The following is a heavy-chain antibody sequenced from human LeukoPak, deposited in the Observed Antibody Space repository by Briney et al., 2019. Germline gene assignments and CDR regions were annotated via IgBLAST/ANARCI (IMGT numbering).Heavy chain of an antibody. J-gene: IGHJ5*02. V-gene: IGHV1-8*01. CDR1: GYTFTSYD. CDR3: ARYSGENGDSNWFDP. Sequence: ASVKVSCKASGYTFTSYDINWVRQATGQGLEWMGWMNPNSGNTGYAQKFQGRVTMTRNTSISTAYMELTSLRSEDTAVYYCARYSGENGDSNWFDPWGQGTLVTVSS. D-gene: IGHD4-17*01. CDR2: MNPNSGNT.